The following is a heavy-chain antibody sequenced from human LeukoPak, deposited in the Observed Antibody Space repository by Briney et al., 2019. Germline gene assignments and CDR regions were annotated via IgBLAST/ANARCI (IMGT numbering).Heavy chain of an antibody. CDR2: ISYDGSNK. D-gene: IGHD2-2*01. V-gene: IGHV3-30*18. J-gene: IGHJ4*02. CDR3: AKAGGYCSSTSCYLDY. Sequence: GGSLRLSCAASGFTFSSYGMHWVRQAPGKGLEWVAVISYDGSNKYCADSVKGRFTISRDNSKNTLYLQMNSLRAEDTAVYYCAKAGGYCSSTSCYLDYWGQGTLVTVSS. CDR1: GFTFSSYG.